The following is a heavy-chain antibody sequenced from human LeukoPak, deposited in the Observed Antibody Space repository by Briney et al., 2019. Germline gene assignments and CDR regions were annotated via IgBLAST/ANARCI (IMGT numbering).Heavy chain of an antibody. D-gene: IGHD6-6*01. CDR3: TRDYSSSSGRAFDI. V-gene: IGHV3-7*01. J-gene: IGHJ3*02. Sequence: GGSLRLSCAASGFTFSSYWMSWVRQAPGKGLEWVANINKDGGEKYYVDSVKGRFTISRDNAKNSLYLQMNSLRAEDTAVYYCTRDYSSSSGRAFDIWGQGTMVTVSS. CDR1: GFTFSSYW. CDR2: INKDGGEK.